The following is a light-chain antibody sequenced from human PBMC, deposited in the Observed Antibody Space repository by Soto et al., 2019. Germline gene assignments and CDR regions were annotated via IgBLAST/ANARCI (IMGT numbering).Light chain of an antibody. CDR3: SSWTSGATYV. CDR2: DVN. V-gene: IGLV2-14*03. Sequence: QSALTQPASVSGSPGQSITISCAGTSSDVGAYNYVSWYQHHPGKAPKLMIYDVNNRPSGDSNRFSGSKSGNTASLTISGVQDEDEAAYYCSSWTSGATYVFGSGTKLTVL. CDR1: SSDVGAYNY. J-gene: IGLJ1*01.